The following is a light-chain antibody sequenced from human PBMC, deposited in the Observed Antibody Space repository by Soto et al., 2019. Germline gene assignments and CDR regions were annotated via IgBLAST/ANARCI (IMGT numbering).Light chain of an antibody. CDR3: QQYNFYPLT. CDR1: QTISSW. Sequence: DFQMTQSPSTLSASVGDRVTITCRASQTISSWLAWYQQKPGKAPKLLISKASNLESGVPSRFSGSGSGTEFTLTISTLQPDDFASYYCQQYNFYPLTFGGGTKVEIK. V-gene: IGKV1-5*03. J-gene: IGKJ4*01. CDR2: KAS.